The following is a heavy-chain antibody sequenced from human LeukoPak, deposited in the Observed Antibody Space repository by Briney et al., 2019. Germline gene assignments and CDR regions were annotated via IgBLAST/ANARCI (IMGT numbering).Heavy chain of an antibody. Sequence: SETLSLTCAVSGGSISSGGYSWSWIRQPPGKGLEWIGYIYYSGSTYYNPSLKSRVTISVDTSKNQFSLKLSSVTAADTAVYYCARDGYSGSYYGLFDYWGQGTLVTVSS. CDR3: ARDGYSGSYYGLFDY. V-gene: IGHV4-30-4*07. J-gene: IGHJ4*02. CDR2: IYYSGST. D-gene: IGHD1-26*01. CDR1: GGSISSGGYS.